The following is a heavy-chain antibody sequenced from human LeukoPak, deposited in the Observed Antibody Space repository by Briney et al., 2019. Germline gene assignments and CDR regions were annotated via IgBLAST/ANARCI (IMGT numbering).Heavy chain of an antibody. V-gene: IGHV3-30-3*01. D-gene: IGHD1-26*01. CDR3: AKDRTVGASYWYFDL. Sequence: GGSLRLSCAASGFTFSTYAMHWVRQAPGKGLEWVAVISYDGSNKYYADSVKGRFTISRDSSRNTLFLHMNTLRAEDTAIYYCAKDRTVGASYWYFDLWGRGTLVTVSS. CDR1: GFTFSTYA. CDR2: ISYDGSNK. J-gene: IGHJ2*01.